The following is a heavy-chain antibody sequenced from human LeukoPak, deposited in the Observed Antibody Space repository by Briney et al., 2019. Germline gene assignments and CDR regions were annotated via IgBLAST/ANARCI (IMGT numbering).Heavy chain of an antibody. CDR1: GYTFINHA. Sequence: ASVKVSCKASGYTFINHAIHWVRQAPGQRLEWMGWINAGNGNTKYSQKFQGRVTITRDTSASTAYMELSSLRSEDTAVYYCARDRWGSGWYSVDYWGQGTLVTVSS. J-gene: IGHJ4*02. D-gene: IGHD6-19*01. CDR2: INAGNGNT. CDR3: ARDRWGSGWYSVDY. V-gene: IGHV1-3*01.